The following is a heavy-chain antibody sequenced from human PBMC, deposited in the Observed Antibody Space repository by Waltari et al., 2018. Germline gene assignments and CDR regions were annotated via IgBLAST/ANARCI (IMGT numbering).Heavy chain of an antibody. CDR3: AQYNHGSYEPPLRH. CDR1: GFSFSNSV. D-gene: IGHD3-3*01. CDR2: ILPVYTT. Sequence: HLLESGGRLVQPGGSLRLSCAASGFSFSNSVLGWVRQPPGKGLEWVSSILPVYTTFYAQSVGGRFIISRDASRTTVYLQMNSLSAEDTAVYYCAQYNHGSYEPPLRHWGQGTLVTVSS. V-gene: IGHV3-23*01. J-gene: IGHJ4*02.